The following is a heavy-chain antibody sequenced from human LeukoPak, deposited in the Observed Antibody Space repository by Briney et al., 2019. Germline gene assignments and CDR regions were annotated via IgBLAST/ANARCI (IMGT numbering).Heavy chain of an antibody. V-gene: IGHV1-2*02. CDR2: ISPNSGGT. J-gene: IGHJ4*02. CDR3: ARDVDYYFDY. Sequence: GASVKVSCKVSGYTLTELSMHWVRQAPGQGLEWMGWISPNSGGTNYAQKLQGRVTMTRDTSITTAYMELSRVRSDDTAVYYCARDVDYYFDYWGQGTLVTVSS. CDR1: GYTLTELS.